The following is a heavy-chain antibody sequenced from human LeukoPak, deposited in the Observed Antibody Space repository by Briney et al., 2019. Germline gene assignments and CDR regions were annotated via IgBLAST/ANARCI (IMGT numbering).Heavy chain of an antibody. Sequence: PGGSLRLSCAASGFTFSNYAMNWVRQTPGKGLEWVSAIGAGGDSTYFADSVKGRFTISRDNSRNTLYLQMNSLKVEDTAVYYCAKGNNDFWSGYPRLSYFDYWGQGTLVTVSS. CDR3: AKGNNDFWSGYPRLSYFDY. D-gene: IGHD3-3*01. CDR1: GFTFSNYA. CDR2: IGAGGDST. J-gene: IGHJ4*02. V-gene: IGHV3-23*01.